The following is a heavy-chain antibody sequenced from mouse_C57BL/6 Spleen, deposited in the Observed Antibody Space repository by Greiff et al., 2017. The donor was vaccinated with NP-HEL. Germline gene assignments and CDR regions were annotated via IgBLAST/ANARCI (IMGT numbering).Heavy chain of an antibody. Sequence: EVQLVESGGGLVKPGGSLKLSCAASGFTFSSYAMSWVRQTPEKRLEWVATISDGGSYTYYPDNVKGRFTISRDNAKNNLYLQMSHLKSEDTAMYYCARESKGFAYWGQGTLVTVSA. CDR2: ISDGGSYT. CDR1: GFTFSSYA. J-gene: IGHJ3*01. CDR3: ARESKGFAY. V-gene: IGHV5-4*01. D-gene: IGHD1-3*01.